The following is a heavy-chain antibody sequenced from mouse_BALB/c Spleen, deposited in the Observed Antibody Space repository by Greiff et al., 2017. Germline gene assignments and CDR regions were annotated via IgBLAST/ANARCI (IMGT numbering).Heavy chain of an antibody. CDR1: GFTFSSYA. V-gene: IGHV5-9-3*01. Sequence: EVKLMESGGDLVKPGGSLELSCAASGFTFSSYAMSWVRQTPEKRLEWVATISSGGSYTYYPDSVKGRFTISRDNAKNTLYLQMSSLRSEDTAMYYCARQSDGRAWFAYWGQGTLVTVSA. J-gene: IGHJ3*01. D-gene: IGHD2-3*01. CDR2: ISSGGSYT. CDR3: ARQSDGRAWFAY.